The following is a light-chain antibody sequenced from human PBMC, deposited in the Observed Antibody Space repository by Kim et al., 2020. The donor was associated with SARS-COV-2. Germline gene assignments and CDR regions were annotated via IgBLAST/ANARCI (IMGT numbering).Light chain of an antibody. V-gene: IGLV1-47*01. CDR1: SSNIGSNY. Sequence: QSVLTHPPSASGTPGQRVIISCSGSSSNIGSNYVYWYQQFPGTAPKLLIYRNNQRPSGVPDRFSGSKSGTSASLAISGLLSEDEADYYCAAWYDSLSGWVFGGGTQLTVL. CDR3: AAWYDSLSGWV. CDR2: RNN. J-gene: IGLJ3*02.